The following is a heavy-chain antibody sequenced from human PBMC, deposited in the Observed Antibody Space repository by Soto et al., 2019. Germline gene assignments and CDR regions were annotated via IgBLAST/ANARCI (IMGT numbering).Heavy chain of an antibody. D-gene: IGHD4-17*01. J-gene: IGHJ6*02. V-gene: IGHV4-61*01. CDR3: ARRKGALRILYYYGMDV. CDR2: IYYNGNT. Sequence: SETLSLTCTVSGGSVSSSSYYWSWVRQPPGKGLEWIGYIYYNGNTNYNPSLKSRVTISVDTSKNQFSLKLTSVTAADTAVYYCARRKGALRILYYYGMDVWGQGTTVTVSS. CDR1: GGSVSSSSYY.